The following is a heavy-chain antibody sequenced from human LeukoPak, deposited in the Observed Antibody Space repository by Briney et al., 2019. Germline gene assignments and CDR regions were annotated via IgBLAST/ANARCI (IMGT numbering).Heavy chain of an antibody. CDR1: GGTFSSYA. Sequence: GASVKVSCKASGGTFSSYAISWVRQAPGQGLEWMGGIIPIFGTANYAQKFQGRVTITTDESTSTAYMELSSLRSEDTAVYYCARDGYWDRRSMDVWGQGTTVTVSS. D-gene: IGHD6-25*01. J-gene: IGHJ6*02. V-gene: IGHV1-69*05. CDR3: ARDGYWDRRSMDV. CDR2: IIPIFGTA.